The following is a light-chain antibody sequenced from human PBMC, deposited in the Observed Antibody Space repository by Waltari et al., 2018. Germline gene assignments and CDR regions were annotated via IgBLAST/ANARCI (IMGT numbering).Light chain of an antibody. CDR2: QVS. J-gene: IGKJ5*01. Sequence: GFVYTDGHTDLDWSHHSPGQSPWRLIYQVSKRDSGVPDRFTGYGAGTDFTLRISRVQPEDVGIYFCMQATHWPITFGQGTRLEIK. V-gene: IGKV2-30*01. CDR1: GFVYTDGHTD. CDR3: MQATHWPIT.